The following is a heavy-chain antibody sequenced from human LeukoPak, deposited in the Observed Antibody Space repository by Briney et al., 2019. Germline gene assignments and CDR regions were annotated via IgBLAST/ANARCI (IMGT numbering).Heavy chain of an antibody. J-gene: IGHJ6*02. CDR3: ARHKRRSSIAAAGFYYYYGMDV. Sequence: GESLKISCKGSGYSFTSYWIGWVRQMPGKGLEWMGILYPGDSNIIYSPSFQGLVTISADKSISTAYLQWSSLKASDTAMYYCARHKRRSSIAAAGFYYYYGMDVWGQGTTVTVSS. V-gene: IGHV5-51*01. D-gene: IGHD6-13*01. CDR1: GYSFTSYW. CDR2: LYPGDSNI.